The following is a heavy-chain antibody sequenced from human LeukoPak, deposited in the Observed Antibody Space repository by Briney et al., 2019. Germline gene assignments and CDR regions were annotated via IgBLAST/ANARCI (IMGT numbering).Heavy chain of an antibody. J-gene: IGHJ4*02. CDR1: GFTFSTYS. Sequence: PGGSLRLSCAASGFTFSTYSMNWVRQAPGKGLEWVAVISYDGSNKYYADSVKGRFTISRDNSKNTLYLQMNSLRAEDTAVYYCARDHDWSYFDYWGQGTLVTVSS. CDR2: ISYDGSNK. D-gene: IGHD3-9*01. V-gene: IGHV3-30*03. CDR3: ARDHDWSYFDY.